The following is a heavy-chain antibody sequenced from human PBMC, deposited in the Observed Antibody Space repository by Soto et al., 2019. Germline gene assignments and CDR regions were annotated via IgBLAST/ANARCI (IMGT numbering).Heavy chain of an antibody. J-gene: IGHJ4*01. CDR2: IYYSGST. D-gene: IGHD4-17*01. Sequence: PSETLSLTCTVSGGSISSYYWSWIRQPPGRGLEWIGYIYYSGSTNYNPSLKSRVTISVDTSQNQFSLKLSSMTAADTAVYYCARPYGSYFDYRAQRTLVTVSA. CDR1: GGSISSYY. CDR3: ARPYGSYFDY. V-gene: IGHV4-59*08.